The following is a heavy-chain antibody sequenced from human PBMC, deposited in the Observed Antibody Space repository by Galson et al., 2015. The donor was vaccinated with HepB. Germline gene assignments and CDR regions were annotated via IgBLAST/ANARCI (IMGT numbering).Heavy chain of an antibody. Sequence: RLSCAASGFTFSSYAMSWVRQAPGKGLEWVSAISGSGGSTYYADSVKGRFTISRDNSKNTLYLQMNSLRAEDTAVYYCANRIAAGRDYWGQGTLVTVSS. CDR3: ANRIAAGRDY. D-gene: IGHD6-6*01. V-gene: IGHV3-23*01. CDR1: GFTFSSYA. CDR2: ISGSGGST. J-gene: IGHJ4*02.